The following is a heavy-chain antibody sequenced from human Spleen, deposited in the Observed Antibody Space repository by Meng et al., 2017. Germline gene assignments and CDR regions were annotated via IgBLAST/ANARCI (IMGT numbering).Heavy chain of an antibody. CDR3: ARGLAAAGPIVGY. Sequence: GESLKISCSASGFTFTGYGIHWVRQAPGKGLEWVALVWYGGGNSYYADSVKGRFTISGDNSKNTLYLQMDSLRADDTAVYYCARGLAAAGPIVGYWGQGNLVNGAS. D-gene: IGHD6-13*01. J-gene: IGHJ4*02. V-gene: IGHV3-33*01. CDR1: GFTFTGYG. CDR2: VWYGGGNS.